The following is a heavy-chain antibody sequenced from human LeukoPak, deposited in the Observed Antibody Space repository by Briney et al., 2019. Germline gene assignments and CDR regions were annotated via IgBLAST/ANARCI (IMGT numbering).Heavy chain of an antibody. CDR1: GFTFSDYY. J-gene: IGHJ4*02. Sequence: GGSLRLSCAASGFTFSDYYMSWIRQAPGKGLEWVSYISSSGSTIYYGDSVKGRFTISRDNAKNSVYLQMNSLRAEDTAVYYCARLLNTAMVRAPDYWGQGTLVTVSS. CDR2: ISSSGSTI. V-gene: IGHV3-11*04. CDR3: ARLLNTAMVRAPDY. D-gene: IGHD5-18*01.